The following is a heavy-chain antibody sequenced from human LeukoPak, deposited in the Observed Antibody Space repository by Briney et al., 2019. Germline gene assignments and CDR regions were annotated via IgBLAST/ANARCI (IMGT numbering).Heavy chain of an antibody. Sequence: SSQTLSLTCTVSGGSISSGGSYWSWIRQPAGKGLEWIGRIYTSGSTNYNPSLKSRVTISVDTSKNQVSLKLRSVTAADTAIYYCARGEVKLDYWGQGTLVTVSS. CDR1: GGSISSGGSY. J-gene: IGHJ4*02. CDR2: IYTSGST. D-gene: IGHD4-11*01. CDR3: ARGEVKLDY. V-gene: IGHV4-61*02.